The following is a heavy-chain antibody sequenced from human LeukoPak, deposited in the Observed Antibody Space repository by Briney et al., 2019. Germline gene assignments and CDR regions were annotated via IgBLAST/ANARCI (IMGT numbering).Heavy chain of an antibody. Sequence: SETLSLTCTVSGGSISSSSYYWGWIRQPPGKGLEWIGSIYYSGSTYYNPSLKSRVTISVDTSKNQFSLKLSSVSAADTAVYYCARGRGIVARRAIDYWGQGTLVTVSS. J-gene: IGHJ4*02. CDR1: GGSISSSSYY. CDR2: IYYSGST. V-gene: IGHV4-39*07. CDR3: ARGRGIVARRAIDY. D-gene: IGHD5-12*01.